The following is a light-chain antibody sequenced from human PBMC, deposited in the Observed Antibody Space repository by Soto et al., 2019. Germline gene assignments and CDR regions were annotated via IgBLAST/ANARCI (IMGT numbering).Light chain of an antibody. CDR1: SSDVGGYNY. Sequence: QSVLTQPASVSGSPGQSITISCTGTSSDVGGYNYVSWYQQHSGKAPKLLIYEVTSRPSGVSDRFSGSKSGNTASLTISGLQAEDEADYYCQSYDSSLSGSVVFGGGTKLTVL. J-gene: IGLJ2*01. V-gene: IGLV2-14*01. CDR3: QSYDSSLSGSVV. CDR2: EVT.